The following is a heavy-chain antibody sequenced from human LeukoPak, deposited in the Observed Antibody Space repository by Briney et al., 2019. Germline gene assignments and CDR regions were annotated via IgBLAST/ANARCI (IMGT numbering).Heavy chain of an antibody. CDR3: ARDYSSGSYESPTSFDY. CDR2: ISSGGRTI. Sequence: PGGALRLSCAASGVTFSSYEMSWVRQAPGKGLEWGSYISSGGRTIYYADSVKGRCTITRDNAKTSLSLQLNSLSAEDTAVYYCARDYSSGSYESPTSFDYWGQGTLVTVSS. V-gene: IGHV3-48*03. D-gene: IGHD6-19*01. CDR1: GVTFSSYE. J-gene: IGHJ4*02.